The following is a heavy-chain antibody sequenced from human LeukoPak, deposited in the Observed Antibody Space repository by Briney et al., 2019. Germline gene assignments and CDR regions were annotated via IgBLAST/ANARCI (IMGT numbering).Heavy chain of an antibody. V-gene: IGHV3-30-3*01. J-gene: IGHJ4*02. CDR2: ISYDRSNK. D-gene: IGHD5-18*01. CDR1: GFSFSTFA. CDR3: ARDSYSYGYLDY. Sequence: GSLRLSCAASGFSFSTFAIYWIRQAPGKGLEWVAVISYDRSNKYYADSVKGRFTISRDNSKNTLYLQMNSLRAEDTAVYYCARDSYSYGYLDYWGQGTLVTVSS.